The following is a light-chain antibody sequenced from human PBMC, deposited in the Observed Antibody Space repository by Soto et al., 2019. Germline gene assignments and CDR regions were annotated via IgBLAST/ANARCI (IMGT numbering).Light chain of an antibody. CDR3: HQYHLWPWT. Sequence: EIVLTQSPGTLSLSPWERATLSCWASQSVSGNYLAWYQQKPGQAPRLLIYGAFNRATGIPDRFSGSGSGTEFTLTISSLQSEDFAVYYCHQYHLWPWTFGQGTKVDIK. V-gene: IGKV3-20*01. J-gene: IGKJ1*01. CDR1: QSVSGNY. CDR2: GAF.